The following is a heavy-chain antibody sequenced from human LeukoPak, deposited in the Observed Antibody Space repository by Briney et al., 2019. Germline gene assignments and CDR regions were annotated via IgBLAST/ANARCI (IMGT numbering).Heavy chain of an antibody. CDR3: ARGGGTIGFDP. CDR2: INAGNGNT. CDR1: GYTFASYA. Sequence: ASVKVSCKASGYTFASYAMHWVRQAPGQRLEWMGWINAGNGNTKYSQKFQGRVTITRDTSASTAYMELSSLRSEDTAAYYCARGGGTIGFDPWGQGTLVTVSS. V-gene: IGHV1-3*01. J-gene: IGHJ5*02. D-gene: IGHD3-10*01.